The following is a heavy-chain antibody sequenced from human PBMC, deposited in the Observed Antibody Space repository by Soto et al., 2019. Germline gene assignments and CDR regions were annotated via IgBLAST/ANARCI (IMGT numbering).Heavy chain of an antibody. CDR2: IYYSGST. V-gene: IGHV4-31*03. CDR1: GGSISSGGYY. Sequence: SETLSLTCTVSGGSISSGGYYWSWIRQHPGKGLEWIGYIYYSGSTYYNPSLKSRVTISVDTSKNQFSLKLSSVTAADTAVYYCARDRPGGLMVYAMAPYGMDVWGQRTTLTVSS. D-gene: IGHD2-8*01. CDR3: ARDRPGGLMVYAMAPYGMDV. J-gene: IGHJ6*02.